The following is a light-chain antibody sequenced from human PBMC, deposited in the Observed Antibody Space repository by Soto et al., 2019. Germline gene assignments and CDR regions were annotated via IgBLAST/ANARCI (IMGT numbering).Light chain of an antibody. CDR3: HQYGSSPRT. J-gene: IGKJ2*01. V-gene: IGKV3-20*01. CDR1: GRIGNNY. CDR2: GAF. Sequence: EIVLTQSPAALSLSPGEGATLSCRASGRIGNNYLAWYQQQKPGQAPRLLIFGAFNRATGIPDRFSVSGSGTDFTLTISKLMPEDFAVYYCHQYGSSPRTFGQGTKLEIK.